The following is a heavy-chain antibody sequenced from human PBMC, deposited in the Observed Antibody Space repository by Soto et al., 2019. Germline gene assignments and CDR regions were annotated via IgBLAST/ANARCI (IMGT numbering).Heavy chain of an antibody. D-gene: IGHD3-16*02. CDR2: ISGSGGST. Sequence: PGGSLRLSCAASGFTFSSYAMCWVRQAPGKGLEWVSAISGSGGSTYYADSVKGRFTISRDNSKNTLYLQMNSLRAEDTAVYYCAKPLYDYIWGSYRYEGVDAFDIWGQGTMVTVSS. J-gene: IGHJ3*02. V-gene: IGHV3-23*01. CDR3: AKPLYDYIWGSYRYEGVDAFDI. CDR1: GFTFSSYA.